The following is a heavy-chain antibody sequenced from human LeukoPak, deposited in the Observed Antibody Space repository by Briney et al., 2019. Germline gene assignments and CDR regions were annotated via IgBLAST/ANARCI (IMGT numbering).Heavy chain of an antibody. CDR1: GFTVDDYA. J-gene: IGHJ6*03. CDR2: INCNVGST. V-gene: IGHV3-20*01. Sequence: PGPSLRLSCAPSGFTVDDYATHSVRQAPRRRLECVSVINCNVGSTGYTDSVKGRFSISRDKDKNYLYLQMNRLRAEDTALYDCARRTQDYYYYYMDVWGKGTTVTVSS. CDR3: ARRTQDYYYYYMDV.